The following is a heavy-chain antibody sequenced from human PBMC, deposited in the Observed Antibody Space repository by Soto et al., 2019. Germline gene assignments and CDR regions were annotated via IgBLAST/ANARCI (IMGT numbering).Heavy chain of an antibody. CDR2: MNEDANTK. D-gene: IGHD1-20*01. CDR1: GFTFITYW. V-gene: IGHV3-7*01. J-gene: IGHJ3*02. CDR3: AAYNTSRHAAFDI. Sequence: WGSLRLSCSASGFTFITYWMSWVRPAPGKGLEWLANMNEDANTKYYVDSVKGRFTILGDSARNSLLLKMASLRAEDTAVYFCAAYNTSRHAAFDIWGRGKLVTVSS.